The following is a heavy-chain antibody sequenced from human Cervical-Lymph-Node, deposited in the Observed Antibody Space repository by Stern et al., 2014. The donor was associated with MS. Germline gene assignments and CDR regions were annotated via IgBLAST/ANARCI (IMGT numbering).Heavy chain of an antibody. CDR3: ARQRYFDY. Sequence: VQLVQSGAVVRKPGDSLRISCTGSGYGFSDYWIGWVRQMPGKGLEWIGVIYPGDSDTTYSPSFEGQVTMSADKSVATAYLQWSSLKATDTAIYYCARQRYFDYWGQGTLVTVSS. CDR1: GYGFSDYW. CDR2: IYPGDSDT. V-gene: IGHV5-51*01. J-gene: IGHJ4*02.